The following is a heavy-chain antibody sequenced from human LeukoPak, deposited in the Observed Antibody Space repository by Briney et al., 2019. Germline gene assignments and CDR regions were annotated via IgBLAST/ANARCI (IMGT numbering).Heavy chain of an antibody. V-gene: IGHV3-23*01. D-gene: IGHD3-22*01. Sequence: PGGSLRLSCAASGLTFSSYGMSWVRQAPGKGLEWVSAISGSGGSTYYADSVKGRFTISRDNSKNTLYLQMNSLRAEDTAVYYCAKVQYYYDSSGYYTPFDYWGQGTLVTVSS. CDR1: GLTFSSYG. J-gene: IGHJ4*02. CDR2: ISGSGGST. CDR3: AKVQYYYDSSGYYTPFDY.